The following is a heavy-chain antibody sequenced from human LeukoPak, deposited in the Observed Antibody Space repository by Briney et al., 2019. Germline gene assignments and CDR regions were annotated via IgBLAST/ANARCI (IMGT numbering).Heavy chain of an antibody. Sequence: QTGGSLRLSCAASGFTFSSYAMSWVRQAPGKGLEWVAVISYDGSNKYYADSVKGRFTISRDNSKNTLYLQMNSLRAEDTAVYYCAREPRKAYYYDSSGYSDYWGQGTLVTVSS. V-gene: IGHV3-30-3*01. CDR2: ISYDGSNK. CDR1: GFTFSSYA. CDR3: AREPRKAYYYDSSGYSDY. J-gene: IGHJ4*02. D-gene: IGHD3-22*01.